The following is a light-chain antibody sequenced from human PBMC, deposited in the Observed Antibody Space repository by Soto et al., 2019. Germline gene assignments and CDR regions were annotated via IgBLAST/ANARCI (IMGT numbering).Light chain of an antibody. CDR2: LNSDGSH. V-gene: IGLV4-69*01. CDR3: QNWGNGIVL. Sequence: QPVLTQSPSASASLGASVKLTCTLSSGNSTYAIAWHQQQPEKGPLCLMKLNSDGSHFKGYGNPDRFSGSSSGAERYLTIARLHSEDEDDYCCQNWGNGIVLFGGGTKLTVL. J-gene: IGLJ2*01. CDR1: SGNSTYA.